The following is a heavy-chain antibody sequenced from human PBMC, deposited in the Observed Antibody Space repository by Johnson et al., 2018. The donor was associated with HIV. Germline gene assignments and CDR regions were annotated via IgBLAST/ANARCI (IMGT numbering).Heavy chain of an antibody. J-gene: IGHJ3*02. D-gene: IGHD3-3*01. V-gene: IGHV3-43D*03. CDR3: ARAEIYEGRVGYFAFDI. Sequence: VQLVESGGGVVQLGGSLRLSCVASGLTFDDYAMHWVRQVPGNGLEGVSLIRWVAAITRYVDSVRGRFPISRDNSRNSLYLQMKSLRPGDTALYYCARAEIYEGRVGYFAFDIWGRGTMVTVSS. CDR2: IRWVAAIT. CDR1: GLTFDDYA.